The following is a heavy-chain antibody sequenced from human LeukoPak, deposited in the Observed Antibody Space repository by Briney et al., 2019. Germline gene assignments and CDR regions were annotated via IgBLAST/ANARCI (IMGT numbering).Heavy chain of an antibody. Sequence: GGSLRLSCAASGFTFSGSAMHWVRQASGKGLEWVGRIRSKANSYATAYAASVKGRFTISRDDSKNTLYLQMNSLRAEDTAVYYCAKDRPRGATDYWGQGTLVTVSS. CDR3: AKDRPRGATDY. CDR2: IRSKANSYAT. J-gene: IGHJ4*02. V-gene: IGHV3-73*01. CDR1: GFTFSGSA. D-gene: IGHD1-26*01.